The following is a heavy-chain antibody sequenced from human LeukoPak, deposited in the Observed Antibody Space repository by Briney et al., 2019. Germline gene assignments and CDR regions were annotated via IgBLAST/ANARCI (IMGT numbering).Heavy chain of an antibody. V-gene: IGHV1-8*03. J-gene: IGHJ4*02. CDR3: ARDRTHNYYDSSGYYYPSNY. CDR2: MNPNSGNT. CDR1: GHTFTSYD. Sequence: ASVKVSCKASGHTFTSYDINWVRQATGQGLEWMGWMNPNSGNTGYAQKFQGRVTITRNTSISTAYMELSSLRSEDTAVYYCARDRTHNYYDSSGYYYPSNYWGQGTLVTVSS. D-gene: IGHD3-22*01.